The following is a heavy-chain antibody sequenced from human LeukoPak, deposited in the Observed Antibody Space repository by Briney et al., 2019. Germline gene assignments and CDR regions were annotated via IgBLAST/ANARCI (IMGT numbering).Heavy chain of an antibody. J-gene: IGHJ4*02. CDR3: ARVGDSYGPYYFDY. CDR1: GGSISSYY. CDR2: IYHSGST. D-gene: IGHD5-18*01. Sequence: SETLSLTCTVSGGSISSYYWSWIRQPPGKGLEWIGYIYHSGSTYYNPSLKSRVTISVDRSKNQFSLKLSSVTAADTAVYYCARVGDSYGPYYFDYWGQGTLVTVSP. V-gene: IGHV4-59*12.